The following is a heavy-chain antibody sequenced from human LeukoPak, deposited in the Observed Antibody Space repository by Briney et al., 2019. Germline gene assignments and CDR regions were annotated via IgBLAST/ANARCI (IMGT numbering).Heavy chain of an antibody. V-gene: IGHV1-2*06. CDR3: AREMEYYDDSNTSEH. CDR1: GYTFTGYY. J-gene: IGHJ4*02. Sequence: ASVKVSCKASGYTFTGYYMHLVRQAPGQGLEWMGRINPNSGGTNYAQKFQGRVTMTRDTSISTAYMGLSRLRSDDTAVYYCAREMEYYDDSNTSEHRGQGTLVTVSS. CDR2: INPNSGGT. D-gene: IGHD3-22*01.